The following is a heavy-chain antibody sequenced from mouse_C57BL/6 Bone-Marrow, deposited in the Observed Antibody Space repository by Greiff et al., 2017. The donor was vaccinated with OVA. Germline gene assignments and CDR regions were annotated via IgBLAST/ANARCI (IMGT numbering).Heavy chain of an antibody. D-gene: IGHD4-1*01. J-gene: IGHJ2*01. CDR1: GYTFTDYY. CDR3: AREGANWDVRGYFDY. CDR2: INPYNGGT. V-gene: IGHV1-19*01. Sequence: EVKLMESGPVLVKPGASVKMSCKASGYTFTDYYMNWVKQSHGKSLEWIGVINPYNGGTSYNQKFKGKATLTVDKSSSTAYMELNSLTSEDSAVYYCAREGANWDVRGYFDYWGQGTTLTVSS.